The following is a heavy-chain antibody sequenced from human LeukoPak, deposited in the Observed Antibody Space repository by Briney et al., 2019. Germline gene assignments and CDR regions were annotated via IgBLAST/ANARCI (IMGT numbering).Heavy chain of an antibody. CDR1: GGSISGGGYY. CDR2: TYYSGNT. CDR3: ARDRYGMDV. Sequence: PSGTLSLTCTVSGGSISGGGYYWSWIRQHPGKGLEWIGYTYYSGNTYYNPSLKSRVTISVDTSKNQFSLKLSSVTAADTAVYFCARDRYGMDVWGQGTTVTVSS. J-gene: IGHJ6*02. V-gene: IGHV4-31*03.